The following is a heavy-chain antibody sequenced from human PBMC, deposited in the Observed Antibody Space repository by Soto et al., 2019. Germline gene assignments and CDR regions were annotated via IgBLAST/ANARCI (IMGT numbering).Heavy chain of an antibody. V-gene: IGHV3-21*01. D-gene: IGHD3-22*01. CDR3: ARAPYYFDSRGYWAY. CDR2: ISSSSGST. CDR1: GFTFSNYA. J-gene: IGHJ4*02. Sequence: PGGSLRLSCAASGFTFSNYAVTWVRQAPGKGLEWVSTISSSSGSTYYADSVKGRFTISRDNAKNSLYLQMNSLRVEDTAVYYCARAPYYFDSRGYWAYWGQGTLVTVSS.